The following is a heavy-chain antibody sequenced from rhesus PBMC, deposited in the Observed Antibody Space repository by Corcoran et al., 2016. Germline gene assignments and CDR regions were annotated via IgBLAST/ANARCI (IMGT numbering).Heavy chain of an antibody. CDR3: ARTASGGGPDY. D-gene: IGHD1-44*01. V-gene: IGHV3S16*01. CDR1: GFTFSSYG. Sequence: EVQLVESGGGLVQPGGSLRLSCAASGFTFSSYGMSWVRQAPGKGLERVYFISSGNSSIYCADSGQGRFTISRYNAKNSLSLTMNSLRAEGTAVYYCARTASGGGPDYWGQGVMVTVSS. CDR2: ISSGNSSI. J-gene: IGHJ4*01.